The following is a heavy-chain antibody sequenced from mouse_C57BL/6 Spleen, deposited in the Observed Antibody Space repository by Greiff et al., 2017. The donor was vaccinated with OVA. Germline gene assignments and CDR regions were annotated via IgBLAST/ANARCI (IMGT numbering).Heavy chain of an antibody. Sequence: QVQLQQSGAELVKPGASVKLSCKASGYTFTSYWMQWVKQRPGQGLEWIGEIDPSDSYTNYNQKFKGKATLTVDTSSSTAYMQLSSLTSEDSAVYYCALYGSYFYAMDYWGKGTSVTVSS. CDR3: ALYGSYFYAMDY. D-gene: IGHD2-3*01. V-gene: IGHV1-50*01. J-gene: IGHJ4*01. CDR2: IDPSDSYT. CDR1: GYTFTSYW.